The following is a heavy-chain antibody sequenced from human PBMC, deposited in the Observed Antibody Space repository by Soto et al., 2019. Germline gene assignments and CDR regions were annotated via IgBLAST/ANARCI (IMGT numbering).Heavy chain of an antibody. J-gene: IGHJ4*02. CDR1: GGSISNYY. CDR3: ARGGQDFWSGPFDY. Sequence: PSETLSLTCTVSGGSISNYYCNWIRQPAGKGLEWIGRIDTSGSTNYNPSLKSRVTTSVDTSKQEFSLKLSSVTAADTALYYCARGGQDFWSGPFDYWGRGALVTVSS. V-gene: IGHV4-4*07. D-gene: IGHD3-3*01. CDR2: IDTSGST.